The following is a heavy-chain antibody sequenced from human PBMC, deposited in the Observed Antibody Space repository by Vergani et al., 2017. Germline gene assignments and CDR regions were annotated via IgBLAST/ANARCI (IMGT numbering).Heavy chain of an antibody. CDR3: ARVNTETNGHLYYYYYMDV. J-gene: IGHJ6*03. V-gene: IGHV4-34*01. CDR1: GGSSTSYH. CDR2: IDHTGRT. Sequence: QVQLQQWGGGLLKPSETLSLTCVVNGGSSTSYHWTWIRQSPGEGLEWVGDIDHTGRTDYNPSLKSRLTMSVDKSRNQFSLTLNSVTATDTAIYFCARVNTETNGHLYYYYYMDVWGQGTAVTVS. D-gene: IGHD4-11*01.